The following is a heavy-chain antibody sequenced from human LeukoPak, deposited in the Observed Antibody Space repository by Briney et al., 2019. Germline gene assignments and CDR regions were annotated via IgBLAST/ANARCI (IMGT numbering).Heavy chain of an antibody. D-gene: IGHD3-10*01. CDR3: AGGDYYSTPFDY. V-gene: IGHV4-59*01. J-gene: IGHJ4*02. Sequence: PSETLSLACTVSGGSISSYSWSWIRQPPGKGLEWVGYIHYSGSTNPNPSLKSRVTISVDTSKNQFSLKLSSVTAADTAVYYCAGGDYYSTPFDYWGQGTPVTVSS. CDR1: GGSISSYS. CDR2: IHYSGST.